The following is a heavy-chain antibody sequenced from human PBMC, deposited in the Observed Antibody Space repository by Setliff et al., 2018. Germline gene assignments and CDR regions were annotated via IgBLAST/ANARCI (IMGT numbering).Heavy chain of an antibody. D-gene: IGHD1-26*01. CDR2: ISYDGSNK. Sequence: PGGSLRLSCAASGFTFSSYAMHWVRQAPGKGLEWVAVISYDGSNKYYADSVKGRFTISRDNSKNTLYLQMNSLRVEDTAVYYCARSLVGATRRDYWGQGTLVTVSS. J-gene: IGHJ4*02. CDR1: GFTFSSYA. V-gene: IGHV3-30-3*01. CDR3: ARSLVGATRRDY.